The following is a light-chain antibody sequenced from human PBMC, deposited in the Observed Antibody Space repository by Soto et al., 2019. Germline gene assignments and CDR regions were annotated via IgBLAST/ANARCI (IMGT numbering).Light chain of an antibody. Sequence: EIVLTQSPATLSLSPGARATLSCRASQSVSSYLAWYQQKPGQAPRLLIYDASNRATGIPARFSGSGSGTDLTITISSLEPEDFEVYDCQQRSNWPLTFGGGTKVDIK. CDR1: QSVSSY. CDR3: QQRSNWPLT. V-gene: IGKV3-11*01. CDR2: DAS. J-gene: IGKJ4*01.